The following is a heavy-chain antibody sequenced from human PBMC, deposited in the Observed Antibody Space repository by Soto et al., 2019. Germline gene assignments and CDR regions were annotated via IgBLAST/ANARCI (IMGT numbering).Heavy chain of an antibody. D-gene: IGHD4-4*01. CDR2: VNPDGSRT. CDR3: AGTTYHGLDV. V-gene: IGHV3-74*03. CDR1: GFNLRFFW. Sequence: WGSLRISCICSGFNLRFFWMHWVRQGPGKGLTWVARVNPDGSRTTYADSGKGRFTISIDNSEKTLFLEMRSLRVEDTWVYHCAGTTYHGLDVWGQGTPVTVSS. J-gene: IGHJ6*01.